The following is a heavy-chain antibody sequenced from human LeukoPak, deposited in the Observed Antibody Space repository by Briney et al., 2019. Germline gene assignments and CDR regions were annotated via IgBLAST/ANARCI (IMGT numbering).Heavy chain of an antibody. CDR1: GFTFSSYG. J-gene: IGHJ6*02. Sequence: GGSLRLSCAASGFTFSSYGMHWVRQAPGKGLEWVAVIWYDGSNKYYTDSVKGRFTISRDNSKNTLYLQMNSLRAEDTAVYYCAGDLSKELGYYYYYGMDVWGQGTTVTVSS. V-gene: IGHV3-33*01. CDR3: AGDLSKELGYYYYYGMDV. CDR2: IWYDGSNK. D-gene: IGHD3-10*01.